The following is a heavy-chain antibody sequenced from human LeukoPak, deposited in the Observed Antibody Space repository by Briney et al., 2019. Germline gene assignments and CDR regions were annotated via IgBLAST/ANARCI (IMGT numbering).Heavy chain of an antibody. J-gene: IGHJ4*02. CDR1: GGSFGGYY. CDR3: ARGQGTVTTH. CDR2: ISHSGNA. V-gene: IGHV4-34*01. D-gene: IGHD4-17*01. Sequence: SETLSLTCAVSGGSFGGYYWTWIRQPPGKGLEWIGEISHSGNANYNPSLKSRVTISLDKSENHFSLKLTSVTAADTAVYYCARGQGTVTTHWGQGTLVTVSS.